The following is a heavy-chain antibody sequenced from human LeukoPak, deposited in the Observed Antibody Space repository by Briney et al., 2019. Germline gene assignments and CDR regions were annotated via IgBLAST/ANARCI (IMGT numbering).Heavy chain of an antibody. CDR3: ARRRLRYFDWLEGDYYYYYMDV. CDR1: GGSFSGYY. Sequence: SEALSLTCAVYGGSFSGYYWSWIRQPPGKGLEWIGEINHSGSTNYNPSLKSRVTISVDTSKNQFSLKLSSVTAADTAVYYCARRRLRYFDWLEGDYYYYYMDVWGKGTTVTISS. D-gene: IGHD3-9*01. CDR2: INHSGST. V-gene: IGHV4-34*01. J-gene: IGHJ6*03.